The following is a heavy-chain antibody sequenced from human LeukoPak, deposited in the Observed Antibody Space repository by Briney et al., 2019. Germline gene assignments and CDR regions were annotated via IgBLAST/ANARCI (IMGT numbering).Heavy chain of an antibody. D-gene: IGHD3-22*01. J-gene: IGHJ4*02. V-gene: IGHV1-8*03. Sequence: ASVKVSCKASGGTFSSYAINWVRQATGQGLEWMGWMNPNSGNTGYAQKFQGRVTITRNTSISTAYMELSSLRSEDTAVYYCAREGSSGYYFAIDYWGQGTLVTVSS. CDR2: MNPNSGNT. CDR3: AREGSSGYYFAIDY. CDR1: GGTFSSYA.